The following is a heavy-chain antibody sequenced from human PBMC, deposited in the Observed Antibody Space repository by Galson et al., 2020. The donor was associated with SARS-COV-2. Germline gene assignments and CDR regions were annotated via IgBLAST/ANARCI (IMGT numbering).Heavy chain of an antibody. CDR3: ARAHMGVSGYDYLWRYYYYMDV. Sequence: GESLKISCAASGFTFSSYDMHWVRQATGKGLEWVSAIGTAGDTYYPGSVKGRFTISRENAKNSLYLQMNSLRAGDTAVYYCARAHMGVSGYDYLWRYYYYMDVWGKGTTVTVSS. J-gene: IGHJ6*03. CDR1: GFTFSSYD. CDR2: IGTAGDT. D-gene: IGHD5-12*01. V-gene: IGHV3-13*01.